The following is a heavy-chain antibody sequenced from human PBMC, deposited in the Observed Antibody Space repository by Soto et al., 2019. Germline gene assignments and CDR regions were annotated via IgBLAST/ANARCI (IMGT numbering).Heavy chain of an antibody. Sequence: SETLSLTCTVSGGSISSYYWSWIRQPPGKGLEWIGYIYYSGSTNYNPSLKSRVTISVDTSKNQFSLKLSSVTAADTAVYYCATERYYGSGSTFDYWGQGTLVTVSS. D-gene: IGHD3-10*01. CDR1: GGSISSYY. CDR2: IYYSGST. V-gene: IGHV4-59*01. CDR3: ATERYYGSGSTFDY. J-gene: IGHJ4*02.